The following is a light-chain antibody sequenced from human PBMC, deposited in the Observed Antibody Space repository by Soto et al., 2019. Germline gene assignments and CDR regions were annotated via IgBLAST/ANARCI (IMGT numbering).Light chain of an antibody. CDR1: QDISNY. V-gene: IGKV1-39*01. CDR3: QQSYSTS. CDR2: AAS. Sequence: DIQMTQSPSSLSASVGDRVTITCQASQDISNYLNWYQQKPGKAPKLLIYAASSLQSGVPSRFSGSGSGTDFTRTISSLQPEDFATYYCQQSYSTSFGPGTKVDIK. J-gene: IGKJ3*01.